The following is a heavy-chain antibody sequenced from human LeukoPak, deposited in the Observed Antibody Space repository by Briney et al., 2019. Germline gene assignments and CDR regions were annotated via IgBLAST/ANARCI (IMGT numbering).Heavy chain of an antibody. J-gene: IGHJ4*02. CDR3: ARAEGIVGATTED. V-gene: IGHV3-30-3*01. CDR2: ISYDGSNK. Sequence: GGSLRLSCAASGFTFSSYAMHWVRQAPGKGLEWVAVISYDGSNKYYADSVKGRFTISRDNSKNTLYLQMNSLRAEDTAVYYCARAEGIVGATTEDWGQGTLVTVSS. D-gene: IGHD1-26*01. CDR1: GFTFSSYA.